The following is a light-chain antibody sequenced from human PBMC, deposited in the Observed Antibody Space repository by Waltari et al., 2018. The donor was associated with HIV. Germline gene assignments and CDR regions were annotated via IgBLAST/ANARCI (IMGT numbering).Light chain of an antibody. CDR3: QVWDITTDHHV. J-gene: IGLJ1*01. CDR1: NIGSTS. CDR2: DDI. V-gene: IGLV3-21*02. Sequence: SSVLTQAPSVSVAPGQTARITCGGNNIGSTSVHWSQQRHVHAPVLGCYDDIDRPSGIPERFSGSNSGNTATLTISRVEAGDEADYYCQVWDITTDHHVFGNGTKVTVL.